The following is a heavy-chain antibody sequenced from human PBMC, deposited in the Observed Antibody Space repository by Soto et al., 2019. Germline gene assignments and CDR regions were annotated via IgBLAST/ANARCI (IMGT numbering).Heavy chain of an antibody. D-gene: IGHD6-19*01. J-gene: IGHJ4*02. CDR2: IRSFDYRT. Sequence: VSLRLCCTASGFAFSQYGMSWVRQAPGKGLEWVSSIRSFDYRTNYADSVKGRFTISRDNSKSTLSLQMNSLRAEDTAVYYCAKDVESGWYEAFDYWGPGTLVTVSS. V-gene: IGHV3-23*01. CDR3: AKDVESGWYEAFDY. CDR1: GFAFSQYG.